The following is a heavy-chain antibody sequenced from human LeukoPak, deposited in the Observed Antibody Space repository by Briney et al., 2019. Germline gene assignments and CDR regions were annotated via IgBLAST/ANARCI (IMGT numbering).Heavy chain of an antibody. Sequence: GASVKVSCKASGYTFTSYGISWVRQAPGQGLEWMGWISAYNGNTNCAQKLQGRVTMTTDTSTSTAYMELRSLRSDDTAVYYCARDGDDFWSGYLDWFDPWGQGTLVTVSS. D-gene: IGHD3-3*01. CDR3: ARDGDDFWSGYLDWFDP. CDR2: ISAYNGNT. V-gene: IGHV1-18*01. CDR1: GYTFTSYG. J-gene: IGHJ5*02.